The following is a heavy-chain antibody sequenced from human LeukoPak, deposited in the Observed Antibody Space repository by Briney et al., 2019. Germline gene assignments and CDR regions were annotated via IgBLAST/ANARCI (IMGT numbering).Heavy chain of an antibody. CDR1: GFTFSSYG. Sequence: GGSLRLSCAASGFTFSSYGMHWVRQAPGKGLEWVAFIRYDGSNKYYTDSVKGRFTMSRDKSKNTLYLQMNSLRGEDTAVYYCARGAAVALELWGQGTLVTVSS. D-gene: IGHD6-19*01. CDR2: IRYDGSNK. J-gene: IGHJ4*02. CDR3: ARGAAVALEL. V-gene: IGHV3-30*02.